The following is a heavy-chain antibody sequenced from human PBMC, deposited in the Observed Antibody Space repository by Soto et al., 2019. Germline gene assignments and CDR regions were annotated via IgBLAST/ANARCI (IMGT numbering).Heavy chain of an antibody. CDR2: TYYRSKWYN. CDR1: GDSVSSNSAA. Sequence: QVQLQQSGPGLVKPSQTLSLTCAISGDSVSSNSAAWNWIRQSPSRGLEWLGRTYYRSKWYNDYAVSVRSRITINPDTSKNQFSLQLNSVTPEDTAVYYCARDEPPPFYDFWSGYYPPLGMDVWGQGTTVTVSS. J-gene: IGHJ6*02. CDR3: ARDEPPPFYDFWSGYYPPLGMDV. D-gene: IGHD3-3*01. V-gene: IGHV6-1*01.